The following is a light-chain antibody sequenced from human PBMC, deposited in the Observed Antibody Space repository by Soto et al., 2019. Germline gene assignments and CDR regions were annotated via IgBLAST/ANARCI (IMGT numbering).Light chain of an antibody. J-gene: IGKJ4*01. V-gene: IGKV3-15*01. CDR1: QSVSSN. CDR3: QQYNNWPLT. CDR2: GAS. Sequence: EIVMTQSPATLSVSPGERATLSCRASQSVSSNLAWHQQKPGQAPRLLIYGASTRATGIPARFSGSGSGTEFTLTISSLQSEDFAVYYGQQYNNWPLTFGGGTKVEIK.